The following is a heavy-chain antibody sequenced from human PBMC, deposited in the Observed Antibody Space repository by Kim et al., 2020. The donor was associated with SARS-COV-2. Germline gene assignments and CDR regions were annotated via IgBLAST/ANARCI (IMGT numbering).Heavy chain of an antibody. J-gene: IGHJ4*02. V-gene: IGHV3-23*01. CDR3: AKNKGSGSYYPFDY. D-gene: IGHD3-10*01. Sequence: YAGSVKDRFTISRDNSKNTLYLQMNRLRAEDTAVYYCAKNKGSGSYYPFDYWGQGTLVTVSS.